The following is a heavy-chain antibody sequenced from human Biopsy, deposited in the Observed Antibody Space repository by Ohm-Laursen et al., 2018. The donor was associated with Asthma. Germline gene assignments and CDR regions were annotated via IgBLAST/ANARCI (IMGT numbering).Heavy chain of an antibody. CDR2: LFHRGTT. CDR1: GDSINSGGFS. CDR3: ARMITMIQAANYYSYAMDV. D-gene: IGHD3-22*01. Sequence: SQTLSLTCAVSGDSINSGGFSWDWIRQPPGKGLGWIAYLFHRGTTYYNPSLKSRVTISVDRSKRQFSLKVNSVTAADTAVYYCARMITMIQAANYYSYAMDVWGQGTTVTVSS. J-gene: IGHJ6*02. V-gene: IGHV4-30-2*01.